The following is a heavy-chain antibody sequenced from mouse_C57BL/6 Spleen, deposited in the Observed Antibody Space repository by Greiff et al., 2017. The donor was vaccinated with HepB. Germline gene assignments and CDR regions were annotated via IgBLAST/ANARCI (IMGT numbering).Heavy chain of an antibody. CDR2: INPSTGGT. Sequence: VQLKQSGPELVKPGASVKISCKASGYSFTGYYMNWVKQSPEKSLEWIGEINPSTGGTTYNQKFKAKATLTVDKSSSTAYMQLKSLTSEDSAVYYCARFTTVVATSGNYFDYWGQGTTLTVSS. CDR1: GYSFTGYY. J-gene: IGHJ2*01. D-gene: IGHD1-1*01. V-gene: IGHV1-42*01. CDR3: ARFTTVVATSGNYFDY.